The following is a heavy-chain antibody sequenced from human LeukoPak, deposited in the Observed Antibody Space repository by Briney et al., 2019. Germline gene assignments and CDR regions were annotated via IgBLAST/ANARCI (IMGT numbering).Heavy chain of an antibody. CDR2: INSDGSST. V-gene: IGHV3-74*01. J-gene: IGHJ5*02. Sequence: PGGSLRLSCAASGFTFSSYWMHWVRQAPGKGLVWVSRINSDGSSTSYADSVKGRFTISRDNAKNTLYLQMNSLRAEDTAVYYCARVGQLWFREGWFDPWGQGTLVTVSS. CDR3: ARVGQLWFREGWFDP. D-gene: IGHD3-10*01. CDR1: GFTFSSYW.